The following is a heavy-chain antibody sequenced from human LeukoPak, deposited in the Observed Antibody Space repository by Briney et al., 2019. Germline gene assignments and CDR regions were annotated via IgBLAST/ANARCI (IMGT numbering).Heavy chain of an antibody. CDR3: ARVESRAAGHYYYYYGMDV. D-gene: IGHD6-13*01. J-gene: IGHJ6*02. CDR2: IYTSGST. Sequence: PSETLSLTCTVSGGSISSYYWSWIRQPAGKGLEWIGRIYTSGSTNYNPSLKSRVTISVDTSKNQFSLKLSSVTAADTAVYYCARVESRAAGHYYYYYGMDVWGQGTTVTVSS. V-gene: IGHV4-4*07. CDR1: GGSISSYY.